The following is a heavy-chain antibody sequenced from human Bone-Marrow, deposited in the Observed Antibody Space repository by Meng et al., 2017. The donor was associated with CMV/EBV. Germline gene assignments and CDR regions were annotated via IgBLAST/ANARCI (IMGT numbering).Heavy chain of an antibody. CDR3: ARDLGLAVAGTGWFDP. V-gene: IGHV3-21*04. D-gene: IGHD6-19*01. CDR2: ISSRSSYK. Sequence: FTFKSYSMNWVRRAQGRGLEWVSSISSRSSYKYYADTVKGRFTISRDNAKNSLYLQMNSLRVDDTAVYYCARDLGLAVAGTGWFDPWGQGTLVTVSS. CDR1: FTFKSYS. J-gene: IGHJ5*02.